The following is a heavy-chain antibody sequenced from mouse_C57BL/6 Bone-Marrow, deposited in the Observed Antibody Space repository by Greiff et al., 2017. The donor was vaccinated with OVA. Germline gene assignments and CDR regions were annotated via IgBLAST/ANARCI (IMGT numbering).Heavy chain of an antibody. CDR1: GYTFTSYW. CDR3: ARRGYSNGGCAY. CDR2: IDPSDSET. D-gene: IGHD2-5*01. Sequence: QVQLQQPGAELVRPGSSVKLSCKASGYTFTSYWMHWVKQRPIQGLEWIGNIDPSDSETHYNQKFKDKATLTVDKSSSTAYMQLSSLTSEDSAVYYCARRGYSNGGCAYWGQGTLVTVSA. J-gene: IGHJ3*01. V-gene: IGHV1-52*01.